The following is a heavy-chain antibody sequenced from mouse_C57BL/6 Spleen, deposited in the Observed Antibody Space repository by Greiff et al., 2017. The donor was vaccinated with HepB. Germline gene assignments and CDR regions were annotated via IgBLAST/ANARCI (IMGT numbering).Heavy chain of an antibody. CDR2: INPNNGGT. J-gene: IGHJ3*01. D-gene: IGHD2-2*01. Sequence: VQLVESGPELVKPGASVKMSCKASGYTFTDYNMHWVKQSHGKSLEWIGYINPNNGGTSYNQKFKGKATLTVNKSSSTAYMELRSLTSEDSAVYYCAREEGAYGYDGTLFAYWGQGTLVTVSA. CDR3: AREEGAYGYDGTLFAY. CDR1: GYTFTDYN. V-gene: IGHV1-22*01.